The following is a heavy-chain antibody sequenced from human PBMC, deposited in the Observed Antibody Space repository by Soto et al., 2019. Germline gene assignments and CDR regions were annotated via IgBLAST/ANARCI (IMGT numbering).Heavy chain of an antibody. Sequence: ASETLSLTCAVSGYSITSGYYWGWIRQPPGKGLEWIGTIYHSGSTYYTPSLKSRVTISVDTSKNHFSLKLSSVTAADTAVYYCARAFHYYGSGSYYRNARVGSDFWGQGSLVTVSS. D-gene: IGHD3-10*01. CDR1: GYSITSGYY. CDR3: ARAFHYYGSGSYYRNARVGSDF. J-gene: IGHJ4*02. V-gene: IGHV4-38-2*01. CDR2: IYHSGST.